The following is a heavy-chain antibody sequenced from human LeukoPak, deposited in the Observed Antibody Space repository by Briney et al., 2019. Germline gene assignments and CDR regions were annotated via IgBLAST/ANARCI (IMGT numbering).Heavy chain of an antibody. CDR1: GFTFSSYW. Sequence: HAGGSLRLSCAASGFTFSSYWVYWVRQVPGKGLLYVSRINGDETITDYADSVKGRFTTSRDNAKNTVILQMDSLRAEDTALYYCTRVGVSWGGFDVWGQGTMVSVSS. J-gene: IGHJ3*01. CDR3: TRVGVSWGGFDV. CDR2: INGDETIT. D-gene: IGHD3-10*01. V-gene: IGHV3-74*01.